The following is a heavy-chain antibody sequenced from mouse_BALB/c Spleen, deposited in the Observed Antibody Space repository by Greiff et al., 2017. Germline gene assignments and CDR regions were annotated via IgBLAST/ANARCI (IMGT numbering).Heavy chain of an antibody. CDR3: NVRDGDY. J-gene: IGHJ2*01. D-gene: IGHD1-2*01. V-gene: IGHV14-4*02. CDR2: IDPENGDT. Sequence: EVMLVESGAELVRSGASVQLSCPASGFNIKYYYMHWVTQRPEQGLEWIGWIDPENGDTEYAPKFQGKATMTADTSSNTAYLQLSSLTSEDTAVYYCNVRDGDYWGQGTTLTVSA. CDR1: GFNIKYYY.